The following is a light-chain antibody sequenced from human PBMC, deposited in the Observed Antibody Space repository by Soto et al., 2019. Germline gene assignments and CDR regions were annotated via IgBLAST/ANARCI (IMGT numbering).Light chain of an antibody. CDR1: SSNIGRTS. V-gene: IGLV1-51*02. CDR3: GTWDSNLSADI. J-gene: IGLJ1*01. CDR2: ENN. Sequence: QSVLPQPPSVSAAPGQKVTISCSGSSSNIGRTSVSWYQQLPETAPRLLIYENNKRPSGIPDRFSGSKSGTSATLVITGLQTGDEADYFCGTWDSNLSADIFGTGTKVTVL.